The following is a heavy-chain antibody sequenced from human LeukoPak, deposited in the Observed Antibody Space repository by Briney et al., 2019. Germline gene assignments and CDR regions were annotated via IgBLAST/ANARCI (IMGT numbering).Heavy chain of an antibody. D-gene: IGHD6-19*01. J-gene: IGHJ4*02. CDR1: GFTVSSNY. V-gene: IGHV3-21*01. CDR3: ARAPEAVAGTGYYFYY. CDR2: ISSSSSYI. Sequence: PGGSLGLSCAASGFTVSSNYMNWVRLAPGKGLEWVSSISSSSSYIYYADSVKGRFTISRDNAKDSLYLQMNSLRAEDTAEYYCARAPEAVAGTGYYFYYWGQGTLVTVSS.